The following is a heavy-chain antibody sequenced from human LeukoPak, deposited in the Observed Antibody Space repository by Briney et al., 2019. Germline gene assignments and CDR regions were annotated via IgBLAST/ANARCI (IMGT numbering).Heavy chain of an antibody. CDR3: ARTGIVYCSDTSCSSFDY. V-gene: IGHV3-30-3*01. CDR1: GFTFSNYA. Sequence: QPGRSLRLSCAASGFTFSNYAMHWVRQDPGKGLEWVSVISYDGSNKYYADSVKGRFTISRDNSKNTLYLQMNSLRADDTAVYYCARTGIVYCSDTSCSSFDYWGQGTRVTVSS. J-gene: IGHJ4*02. CDR2: ISYDGSNK. D-gene: IGHD2-2*01.